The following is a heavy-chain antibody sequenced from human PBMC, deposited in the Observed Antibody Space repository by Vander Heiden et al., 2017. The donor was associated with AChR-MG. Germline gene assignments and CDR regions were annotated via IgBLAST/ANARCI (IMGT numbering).Heavy chain of an antibody. CDR3: ARDPHYCSGGSCDPYNWFDP. CDR1: GGTFSSYA. J-gene: IGHJ5*02. CDR2: IIPIFGTA. Sequence: VPLVQSGAEVKKPGSSVKVSCKASGGTFSSYAISGVRQAPGQGLEWMGGIIPIFGTANYAQKFQGRVTITADESTSTAYMELSSLRSEDTAVYYCARDPHYCSGGSCDPYNWFDPWGQGTLVTVSS. V-gene: IGHV1-69*01. D-gene: IGHD2-15*01.